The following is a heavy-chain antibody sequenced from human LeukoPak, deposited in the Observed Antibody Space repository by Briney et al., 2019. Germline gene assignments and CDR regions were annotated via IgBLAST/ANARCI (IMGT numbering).Heavy chain of an antibody. V-gene: IGHV1-69*05. J-gene: IGHJ6*03. Sequence: SVKVSCKAPGGTFSSYAISWVRQAPGQGLEWMGGIIPIFGTANYAQKFQGRVTITTAASTSTASMELSSLRSADTAVYYCARGSYGSGSYGFYYYYYYMDVWGKGTTVAVSS. CDR3: ARGSYGSGSYGFYYYYYYMDV. CDR1: GGTFSSYA. CDR2: IIPIFGTA. D-gene: IGHD3-10*01.